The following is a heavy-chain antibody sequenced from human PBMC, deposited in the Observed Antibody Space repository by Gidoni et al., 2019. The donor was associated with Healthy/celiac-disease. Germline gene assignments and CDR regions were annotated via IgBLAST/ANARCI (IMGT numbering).Heavy chain of an antibody. V-gene: IGHV2-5*02. CDR3: AHGLRYFDGFTPGY. J-gene: IGHJ4*02. D-gene: IGHD3-9*01. CDR1: GFSLSTSGVG. CDR2: SYWDDDK. Sequence: QLTSKESGPTLVKPTQTLTLTCTFSGFSLSTSGVGVAWIRQPPGKALEWLALSYWDDDKRYSPSLKSRLTITKDTSKNQVVLTMTNMDPVDTATDYCAHGLRYFDGFTPGYWGQGTLVTVSS.